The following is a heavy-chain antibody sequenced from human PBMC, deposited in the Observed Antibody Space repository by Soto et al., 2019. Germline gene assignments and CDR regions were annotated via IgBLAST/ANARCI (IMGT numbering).Heavy chain of an antibody. Sequence: QLQLQESGPGLVKPSETLSLTCTVSGGSISSSSYYWGWIRQPPGKGLEWIGSIYYSGSTYYNPSLKSRVTLSVDTSKHQFSLKLSSVTAADTAVYYCARRLYYDSSGFEGGGMDVWGQGTTVTVSS. J-gene: IGHJ6*02. CDR1: GGSISSSSYY. CDR2: IYYSGST. D-gene: IGHD3-22*01. V-gene: IGHV4-39*01. CDR3: ARRLYYDSSGFEGGGMDV.